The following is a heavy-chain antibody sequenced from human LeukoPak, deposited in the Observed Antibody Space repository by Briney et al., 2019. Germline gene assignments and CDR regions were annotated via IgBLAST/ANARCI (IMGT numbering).Heavy chain of an antibody. CDR2: MTSSRYI. J-gene: IGHJ4*02. CDR3: AKDKRNIGSGTLHDY. CDR1: GFSLKTYN. V-gene: IGHV3-21*04. D-gene: IGHD6-19*01. Sequence: PGGSLRLSCAASGFSLKTYNMNWVRQAPGKGLEWVSSMTSSRYIYYADSVKGRFTISRDDANNLVFLQMHSLRAEDTAVYYCAKDKRNIGSGTLHDYWGQGTLVTVSS.